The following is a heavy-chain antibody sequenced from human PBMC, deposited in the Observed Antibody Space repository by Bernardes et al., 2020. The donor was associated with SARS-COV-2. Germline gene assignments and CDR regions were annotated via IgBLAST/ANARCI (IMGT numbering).Heavy chain of an antibody. J-gene: IGHJ4*02. CDR1: GFTVSTYY. Sequence: GGSLLLSCAASGFTVSTYYMSWVRQAPGKGLEWVSVIYSGGTTYYAVSVKGRFTISRDNSKSTLYLQINSLRVEDTAVYYCARSRFYDSTGFPPFDYWSQGTLVTVSS. V-gene: IGHV3-66*01. D-gene: IGHD3-22*01. CDR3: ARSRFYDSTGFPPFDY. CDR2: IYSGGTT.